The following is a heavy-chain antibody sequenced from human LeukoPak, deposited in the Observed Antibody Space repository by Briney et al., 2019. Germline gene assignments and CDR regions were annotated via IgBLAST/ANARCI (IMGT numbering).Heavy chain of an antibody. CDR1: GFTFSSYW. CDR3: ATSRTFDY. CDR2: INSDGSST. D-gene: IGHD2-8*01. V-gene: IGHV3-74*01. J-gene: IGHJ4*02. Sequence: GGSLRLSCAASGFTFSSYWMHWVRQAPGRGLVWVSHINSDGSSTNYADSVKGRFTISRDNAKNTVYLQMNSLRAEDTAVYYCATSRTFDYWGQGTLVTVSS.